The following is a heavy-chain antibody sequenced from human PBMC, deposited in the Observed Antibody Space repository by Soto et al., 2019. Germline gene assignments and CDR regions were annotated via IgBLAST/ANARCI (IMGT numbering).Heavy chain of an antibody. CDR1: GFTLSNAG. CDR2: IKSKTDGGTT. J-gene: IGHJ4*02. Sequence: PAGSLRLSCAASGFTLSNAGICWVRQAPRKGMEWVGRIKSKTDGGTTDYAAPVKGRFTISRDDSKNTLYLQMDSLKTEDTAIYDCTSGAQGSQSLEKWCQGTVGNVS. V-gene: IGHV3-15*01. D-gene: IGHD3-10*01. CDR3: TSGAQGSQSLEK.